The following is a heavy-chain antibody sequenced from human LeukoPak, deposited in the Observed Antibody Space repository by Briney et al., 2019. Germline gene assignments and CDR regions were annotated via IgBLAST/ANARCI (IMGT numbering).Heavy chain of an antibody. CDR2: ISAYNGNT. D-gene: IGHD1-26*01. CDR1: GYTSTNYG. Sequence: GASVKVSCKASGYTSTNYGINWVRQAPGQGLEWMGWISAYNGNTNYAQKLQGRVTMTTDTSTSTAYMELRSLRSDDTAVYYCARDLDQYSGRFGGFGHDFWGQGTLVTVSS. V-gene: IGHV1-18*01. CDR3: ARDLDQYSGRFGGFGHDF. J-gene: IGHJ4*02.